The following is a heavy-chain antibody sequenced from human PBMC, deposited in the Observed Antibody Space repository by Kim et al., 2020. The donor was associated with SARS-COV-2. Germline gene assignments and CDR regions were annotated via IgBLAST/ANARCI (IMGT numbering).Heavy chain of an antibody. J-gene: IGHJ5*02. CDR1: GGSISSYY. Sequence: SETLSLTCTVSGGSISSYYWSWIRQPPGKGLEWIGYIYYSGSTNYNPSLKSRVTISVDTSKNQFSLKLSSVTAADTAVYYCARARGHYYGSGSYYGPWGQGTLVTVSS. V-gene: IGHV4-59*13. D-gene: IGHD3-10*01. CDR2: IYYSGST. CDR3: ARARGHYYGSGSYYGP.